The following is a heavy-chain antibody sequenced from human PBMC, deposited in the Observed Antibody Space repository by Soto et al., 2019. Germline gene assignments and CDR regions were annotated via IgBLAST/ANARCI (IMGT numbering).Heavy chain of an antibody. CDR1: GGSISSYY. Sequence: PSETLSLTCTVSGGSISSYYWSWIRLPPGKGLEYIGYIYYSDSTNYNPSLESRVSISVDTSKNQFSLKLSSVTAADTALYYCAKGRSYYYYYGVDVWGQGTTVTVSS. CDR2: IYYSDST. J-gene: IGHJ6*02. V-gene: IGHV4-59*08. CDR3: AKGRSYYYYYGVDV.